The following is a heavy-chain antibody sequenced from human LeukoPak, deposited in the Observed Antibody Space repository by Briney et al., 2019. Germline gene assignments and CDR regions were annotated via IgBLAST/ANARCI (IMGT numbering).Heavy chain of an antibody. V-gene: IGHV1-18*01. Sequence: ASVKVSCKASGYTFTSYGISWVRQAPGQGLEWMGWISAYNGNTNYAQKLQGRVTMTTDTSTSTAYMELRSLRSDDTAVYYCARVITHPYYYDSSGYYYLHDYWGQGTLVTVSS. CDR2: ISAYNGNT. D-gene: IGHD3-22*01. J-gene: IGHJ4*02. CDR1: GYTFTSYG. CDR3: ARVITHPYYYDSSGYYYLHDY.